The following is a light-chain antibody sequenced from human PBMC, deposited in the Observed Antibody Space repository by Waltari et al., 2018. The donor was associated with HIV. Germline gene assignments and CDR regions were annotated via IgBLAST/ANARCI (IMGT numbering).Light chain of an antibody. V-gene: IGLV2-11*01. CDR3: SSYAGRDTPNWV. CDR1: SSDGGHYNY. J-gene: IGLJ3*02. Sequence: QSALTQPRSVSESPGQPVTISCTGTSSDGGHYNYVSWYRQYPGTAPKLIIFDVNKRPSGIPDRFSGSKSGNTASLTISGLQGEDEADYYCSSYAGRDTPNWVFGGGTKLTVL. CDR2: DVN.